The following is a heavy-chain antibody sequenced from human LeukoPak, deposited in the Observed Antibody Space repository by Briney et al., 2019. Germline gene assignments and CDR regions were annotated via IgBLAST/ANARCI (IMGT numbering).Heavy chain of an antibody. CDR2: INPSGGST. Sequence: ASVKVSCKASGYTFTSYYMHWVRQAPGQGLEWMGIINPSGGSTSYAQKFQGRVTMTRDTSTSTVYMELSSLRSEDTAVYYCARFYDSSGYCSQTYDYWGQGTLVTVSS. D-gene: IGHD3-22*01. CDR1: GYTFTSYY. V-gene: IGHV1-46*01. J-gene: IGHJ4*02. CDR3: ARFYDSSGYCSQTYDY.